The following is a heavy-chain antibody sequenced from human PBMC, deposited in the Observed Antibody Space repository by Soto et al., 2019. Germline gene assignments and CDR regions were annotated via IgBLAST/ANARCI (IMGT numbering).Heavy chain of an antibody. CDR1: GGSISSGGYY. V-gene: IGHV4-31*03. CDR3: ASRYCSGGSCYPYAFDI. CDR2: IYYSGRT. J-gene: IGHJ3*02. Sequence: QVQLQESGPGLVKPSQTLSLTCTVSGGSISSGGYYWSWIRQHPGKGLEWIGYIYYSGRTYYNPSRKRRVTITVDTSKKQFSLKLSSVTAADTAVYYCASRYCSGGSCYPYAFDIWGKWTMVTVSS. D-gene: IGHD2-15*01.